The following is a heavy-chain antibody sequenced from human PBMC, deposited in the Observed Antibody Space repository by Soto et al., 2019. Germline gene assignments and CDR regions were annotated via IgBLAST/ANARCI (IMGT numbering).Heavy chain of an antibody. D-gene: IGHD6-25*01. CDR1: GGTFSSSG. CDR3: ARVPGTATAFLYLDH. V-gene: IGHV1-69*01. Sequence: QVQLVQSGAEVKKPGSSVKVSCKASGGTFSSSGLSWVRQAPGQGLEWMGGIVPLFETTKYAQNFQGRVTITADESTSTAYMELSSLRSEDTAVYYCARVPGTATAFLYLDHWGQGTLVTVSS. CDR2: IVPLFETT. J-gene: IGHJ4*02.